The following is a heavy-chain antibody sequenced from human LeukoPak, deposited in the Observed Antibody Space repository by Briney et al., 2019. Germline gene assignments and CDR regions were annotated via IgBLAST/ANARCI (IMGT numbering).Heavy chain of an antibody. CDR1: GGSISSGSYY. D-gene: IGHD3-3*01. J-gene: IGHJ4*02. CDR2: IYTSGST. CDR3: AREYDFWSGYYRSHFDY. V-gene: IGHV4-61*02. Sequence: SETLSLTCTVSGGSISSGSYYWSWIRQPAGKGLEWIGRIYTSGSTNYNPSLKSRVTISVDTSKNQFSLKLSSVTAADTAVYYCAREYDFWSGYYRSHFDYWGQGILVTVSS.